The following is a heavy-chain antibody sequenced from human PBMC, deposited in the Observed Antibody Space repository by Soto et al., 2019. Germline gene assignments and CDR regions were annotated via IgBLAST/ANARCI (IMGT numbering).Heavy chain of an antibody. Sequence: ASVKVSCKASGYTLTSYAMHWVRQAPGQRLEWMGWINAGNGNTKYSQKFQGRVTITRDTSASTAYMELSSLRSEDTAVYYCASYDFWSGYLDYWGQGTLVTVSS. CDR2: INAGNGNT. V-gene: IGHV1-3*01. D-gene: IGHD3-3*01. CDR3: ASYDFWSGYLDY. CDR1: GYTLTSYA. J-gene: IGHJ4*02.